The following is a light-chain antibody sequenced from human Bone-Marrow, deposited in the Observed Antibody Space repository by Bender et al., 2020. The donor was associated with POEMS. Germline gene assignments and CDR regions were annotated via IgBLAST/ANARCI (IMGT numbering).Light chain of an antibody. CDR1: SSDVGGYDY. CDR2: DVS. V-gene: IGLV2-11*01. J-gene: IGLJ1*01. CDR3: CSYAGSYTFEV. Sequence: QSALTQPHSVSGSPGQSVTISCTGTSSDVGGYDYVSWYQHHPGKAPKLMIYDVSKRPSGVPDRFSGSKSGNTASLTISGLQAEDEADYYCCSYAGSYTFEVFGTGTKVTVL.